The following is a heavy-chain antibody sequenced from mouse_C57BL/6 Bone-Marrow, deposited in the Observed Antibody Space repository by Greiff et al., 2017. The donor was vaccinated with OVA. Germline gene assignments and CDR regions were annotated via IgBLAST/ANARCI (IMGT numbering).Heavy chain of an antibody. CDR1: GFTFSSYA. CDR3: ARALNWFAY. Sequence: EVKVVESGGGLVKPGGSLKLSCAASGFTFSSYAMSWVRQTPEQRLEWVATISHGGSYTYYPDNVKGRFTIARDNAKNNLYLQMSHLKSEDTAMYYCARALNWFAYGGQGTLVTVSA. CDR2: ISHGGSYT. J-gene: IGHJ3*01. V-gene: IGHV5-4*03.